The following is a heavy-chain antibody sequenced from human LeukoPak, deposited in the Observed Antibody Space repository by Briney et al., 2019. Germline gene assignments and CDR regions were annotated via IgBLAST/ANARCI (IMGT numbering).Heavy chain of an antibody. V-gene: IGHV3-21*01. CDR3: ARQEAGYCSSTSCYFWFDP. D-gene: IGHD2-2*01. CDR1: GFTFSSYS. Sequence: GGSLRLSCAASGFTFSSYSMNWVRQAPGKGLEWVSSISSSSSYTYYADSVKGRFTISRDNAKNSLYLQMNSLRAEDTAVYYCARQEAGYCSSTSCYFWFDPWGQGTLVTVSS. J-gene: IGHJ5*02. CDR2: ISSSSSYT.